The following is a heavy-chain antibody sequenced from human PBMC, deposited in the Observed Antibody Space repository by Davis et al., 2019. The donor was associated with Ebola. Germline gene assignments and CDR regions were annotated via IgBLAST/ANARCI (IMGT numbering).Heavy chain of an antibody. CDR1: GYTFTSYP. V-gene: IGHV1-69*02. J-gene: IGHJ5*02. Sequence: SVKVSCKASGYTFTSYPISWVRQAPGQGLEWMGRIIPILGIANYAQKFQGRVTITADKSTSTAYMELSSLRSDDTAVYYCARRGTGWFDPWGQGTLVTVSS. CDR2: IIPILGIA. CDR3: ARRGTGWFDP. D-gene: IGHD3-16*01.